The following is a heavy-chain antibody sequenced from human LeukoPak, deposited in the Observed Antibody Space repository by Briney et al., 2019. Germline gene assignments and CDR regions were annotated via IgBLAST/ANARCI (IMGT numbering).Heavy chain of an antibody. Sequence: HPGGSLRLSCAASGFTFSSYAMSWVRQAPGKGLEWVSSITGSGGSTYYADSVKGRFTISRDNSKNTLYLQMNSLRAEDTAVYYCAKFPSRTRVDYWGQGTLVTVSP. CDR3: AKFPSRTRVDY. V-gene: IGHV3-23*01. J-gene: IGHJ4*02. D-gene: IGHD2-2*01. CDR1: GFTFSSYA. CDR2: ITGSGGST.